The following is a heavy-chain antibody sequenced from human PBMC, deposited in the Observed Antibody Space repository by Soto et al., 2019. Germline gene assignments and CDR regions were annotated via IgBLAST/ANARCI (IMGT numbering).Heavy chain of an antibody. V-gene: IGHV3-23*01. CDR2: ISGGGGSA. CDR3: ASAFYGSGSYWGFDY. CDR1: GFIFSSYA. J-gene: IGHJ4*02. D-gene: IGHD3-10*01. Sequence: EVQLLESGGGLVQPGGSLRLSCAASGFIFSSYALNWVRQAPGKGLEWVSSISGGGGSANYADSVKGRFTISRDNSKNTLYLQLNSLRAEDTGIYYCASAFYGSGSYWGFDYWGQGTLVTVSS.